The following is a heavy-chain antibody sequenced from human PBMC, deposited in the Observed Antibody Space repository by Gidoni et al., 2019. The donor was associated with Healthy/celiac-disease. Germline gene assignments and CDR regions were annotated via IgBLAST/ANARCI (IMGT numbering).Heavy chain of an antibody. Sequence: QVQLVESGGGVVQPGRSLRLSCAASGFNFSSYGMHWVRQAPGKGLEWVAVIWYDGSNKYYADSVKGRFTISRDNSKNTLYLQMNSLRAEDTAVYYCAREGYYYGSGSYSFPFDYWGQGTLVTVSS. CDR1: GFNFSSYG. J-gene: IGHJ4*02. D-gene: IGHD3-10*01. CDR3: AREGYYYGSGSYSFPFDY. CDR2: IWYDGSNK. V-gene: IGHV3-33*01.